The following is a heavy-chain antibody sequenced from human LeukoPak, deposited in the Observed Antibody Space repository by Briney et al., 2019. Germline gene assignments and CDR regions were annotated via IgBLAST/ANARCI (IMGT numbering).Heavy chain of an antibody. CDR2: IYYSGST. V-gene: IGHV4-39*02. Sequence: SETLSLTCTVSGGSISSSSYYWGWIRQPPGKGLEWIGSIYYSGSTYYNPSLKSRVTISVDTSKNQFSLKLSSVTAADTAVYYCARDRYSGSSNHLDYWGQGTLVTVSS. J-gene: IGHJ4*02. D-gene: IGHD1-26*01. CDR1: GGSISSSSYY. CDR3: ARDRYSGSSNHLDY.